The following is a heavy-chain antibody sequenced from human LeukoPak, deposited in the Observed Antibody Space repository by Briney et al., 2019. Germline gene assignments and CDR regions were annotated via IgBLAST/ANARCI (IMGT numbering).Heavy chain of an antibody. J-gene: IGHJ5*02. V-gene: IGHV3-15*01. Sequence: PGGSLRPSCVASGFTFTNAWMNWVRQAPGKGLEWVGRIKSKIDGGTTDHAAPMNGRFTISRDDLKNTLYLQMNSLKTEDTAVYYCTTDPVMTTVVPNDPWGQGTLVIVSS. CDR3: TTDPVMTTVVPNDP. D-gene: IGHD4-23*01. CDR2: IKSKIDGGTT. CDR1: GFTFTNAW.